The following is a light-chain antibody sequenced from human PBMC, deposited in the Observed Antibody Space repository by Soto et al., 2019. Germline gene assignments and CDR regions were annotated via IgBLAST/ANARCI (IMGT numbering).Light chain of an antibody. CDR1: QTITNY. J-gene: IGKJ5*01. Sequence: DIQMTQSPSSLSASVGDRVTITCRASQTITNYLNWYQQQSGKAPKLLIYATDTLQSGVPSRFSCSGSGTEFTLSIDSLQPDDFATYYCRQYHTSSITFGQGTRLEIK. CDR3: RQYHTSSIT. V-gene: IGKV1-39*01. CDR2: ATD.